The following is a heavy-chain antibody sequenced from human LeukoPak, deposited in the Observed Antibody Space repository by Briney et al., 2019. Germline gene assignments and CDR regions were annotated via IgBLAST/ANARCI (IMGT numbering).Heavy chain of an antibody. Sequence: GASVKVSCKVSGYTLTELSMHWVRQAPGKGLEWMGGFDPEDGETIYAQKFQGRVTMTEDTSTDTAYMELSSLRAEDTAVYYCATVLWFGEFYFDYWGQGTLVTVSS. D-gene: IGHD3-10*01. CDR2: FDPEDGET. CDR1: GYTLTELS. V-gene: IGHV1-24*01. J-gene: IGHJ4*02. CDR3: ATVLWFGEFYFDY.